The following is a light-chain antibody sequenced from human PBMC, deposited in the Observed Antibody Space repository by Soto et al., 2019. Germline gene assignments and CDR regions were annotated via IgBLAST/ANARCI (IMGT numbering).Light chain of an antibody. Sequence: QPVLTQSPSASASLGASVKLTCTLSSGHSSYAIAWHQQQPEKGPRYLMKLSSDGSHSKGDGIPDRFSGSSSGAERYLTIAGLQSEDWADYYCQTWDTGARVVFGGGTELTVL. CDR2: LSSDGSH. J-gene: IGLJ2*01. CDR1: SGHSSYA. CDR3: QTWDTGARVV. V-gene: IGLV4-69*01.